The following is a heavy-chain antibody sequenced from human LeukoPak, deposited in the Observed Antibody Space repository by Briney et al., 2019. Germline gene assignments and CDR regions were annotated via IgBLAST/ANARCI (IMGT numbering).Heavy chain of an antibody. D-gene: IGHD5-12*01. Sequence: SETLSLTCTVSGGSISSYYWSWIRQPAGKGLERIGRIYTSGSTNYNPSLKSRVTMSVDTSKNQFSLKLSSVTAADTAVYYCARETNIVATIRWFDPWGQGTLVTVSS. CDR3: ARETNIVATIRWFDP. CDR1: GGSISSYY. CDR2: IYTSGST. J-gene: IGHJ5*02. V-gene: IGHV4-4*07.